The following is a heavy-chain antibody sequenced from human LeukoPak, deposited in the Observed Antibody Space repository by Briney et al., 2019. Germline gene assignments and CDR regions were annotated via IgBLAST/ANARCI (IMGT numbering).Heavy chain of an antibody. Sequence: ASVKVSCKASGYTFTSYAMHWVRQAPGQRLEWMGWINAGNGNTKYSQEFQGRVTITRDTSASTAYMELSSLRSEDTAVYYCARDRSWRAAAGNTYYYYYYMDVWGKGTTVTISS. CDR3: ARDRSWRAAAGNTYYYYYYMDV. J-gene: IGHJ6*03. CDR1: GYTFTSYA. CDR2: INAGNGNT. V-gene: IGHV1-3*03. D-gene: IGHD6-13*01.